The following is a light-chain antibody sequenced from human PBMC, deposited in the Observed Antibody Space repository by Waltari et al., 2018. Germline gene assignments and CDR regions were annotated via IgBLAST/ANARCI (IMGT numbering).Light chain of an antibody. V-gene: IGKV4-1*01. CDR3: QQYYSTIT. CDR2: WAS. Sequence: DIVMTQSPDSLAVSLGERATINCKSSQSVLYNSNNKNYLAWYQQKPGQPPQLLIYWASTRDAGVAGRFRGSGSGTDFTLTISSLHAEDVAVYYCQQYYSTITFGQGTRLEIK. J-gene: IGKJ5*01. CDR1: QSVLYNSNNKNY.